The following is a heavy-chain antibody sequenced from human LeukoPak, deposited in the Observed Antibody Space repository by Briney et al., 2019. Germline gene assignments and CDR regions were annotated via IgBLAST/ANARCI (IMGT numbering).Heavy chain of an antibody. V-gene: IGHV3-21*01. J-gene: IGHJ4*02. CDR2: ISSSSSYI. Sequence: GGSLRLSCAASGFTFSSYSMNWVRQAPGKGLEWVSSISSSSSYIYYADSVKGQFTISRDNAKNSLYLQMNSLRAEDTAVYYCARDSFYGSAYYFDYWGQGTLVTVSS. CDR1: GFTFSSYS. D-gene: IGHD3-10*01. CDR3: ARDSFYGSAYYFDY.